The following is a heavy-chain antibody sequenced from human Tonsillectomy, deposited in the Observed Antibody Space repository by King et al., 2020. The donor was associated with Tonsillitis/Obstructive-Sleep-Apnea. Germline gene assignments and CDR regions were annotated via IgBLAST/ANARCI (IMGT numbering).Heavy chain of an antibody. J-gene: IGHJ4*02. CDR3: ARGTGRDTAMDDYFDY. V-gene: IGHV3-30*04. Sequence: VQLVESGGGVVQPGRSLRLSCAASGFTFTTYAMHWVRQAPGKGLEWVAVISYDGSNKYYADSVKGRFTISRDNSKNTLYLQMNSLRAEDTAVYYFARGTGRDTAMDDYFDYWGQGTLVTVSS. CDR1: GFTFTTYA. CDR2: ISYDGSNK. D-gene: IGHD5-18*01.